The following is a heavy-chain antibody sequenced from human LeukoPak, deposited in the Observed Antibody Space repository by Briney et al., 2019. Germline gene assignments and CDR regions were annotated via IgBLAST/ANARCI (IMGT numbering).Heavy chain of an antibody. CDR3: ARDRAVAGHFDY. V-gene: IGHV3-30-3*01. CDR1: GFTFSNYP. D-gene: IGHD6-19*01. CDR2: LSFDGGNE. Sequence: GGSLRLSCAASGFTFSNYPMHWVRRTPGKGLEWVAFLSFDGGNEYYADSVKGRFTISRDNSKNTLYLQMNSLRAEDTAVYYCARDRAVAGHFDYWGQGTLVTVSS. J-gene: IGHJ4*02.